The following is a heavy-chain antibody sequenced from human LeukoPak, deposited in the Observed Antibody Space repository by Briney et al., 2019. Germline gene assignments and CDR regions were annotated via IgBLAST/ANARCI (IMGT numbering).Heavy chain of an antibody. CDR2: IRYSGRT. V-gene: IGHV4-59*01. J-gene: IGHJ4*02. D-gene: IGHD6-19*01. CDR1: DDSISRDF. CDR3: TRLPDVSGWPFDY. Sequence: SQTLSLTCTVSDDSISRDFCTWIRQPPGKGLGWVGYIRYSGRTEYNPSLKSRVTISIQTSKNQFSLKLPSVTAADTAIYYCTRLPDVSGWPFDYWGQGILVTVSS.